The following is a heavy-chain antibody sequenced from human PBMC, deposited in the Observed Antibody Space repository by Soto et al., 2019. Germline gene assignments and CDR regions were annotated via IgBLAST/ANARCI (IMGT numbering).Heavy chain of an antibody. CDR3: AKVSYDSSGYYFDPDAFDI. CDR1: GFTFSSDA. CDR2: ISGSGGST. J-gene: IGHJ3*02. V-gene: IGHV3-23*01. Sequence: PGGSLRLSCAASGFTFSSDAMSWVRQAPGKGLEWVSAISGSGGSTYYADSVKGRFTISRDNSKNTLYLQMNSLRAEDKAVYYCAKVSYDSSGYYFDPDAFDIWGQGTMVTVSS. D-gene: IGHD3-22*01.